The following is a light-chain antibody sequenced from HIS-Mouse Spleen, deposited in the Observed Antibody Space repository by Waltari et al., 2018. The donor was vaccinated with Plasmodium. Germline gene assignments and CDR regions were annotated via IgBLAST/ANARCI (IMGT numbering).Light chain of an antibody. J-gene: IGLJ2*01. CDR3: CSYAGIYTLV. Sequence: QSALTQPRSVSGSPGQSVTISCTGTSSDVGGYNYVSWYQQHPGKAPKLMIYDVSKRPSVVPDRFSGSKSGNTASLTISGLQAEDEADYYCCSYAGIYTLVFGGGTKLTVL. V-gene: IGLV2-11*01. CDR1: SSDVGGYNY. CDR2: DVS.